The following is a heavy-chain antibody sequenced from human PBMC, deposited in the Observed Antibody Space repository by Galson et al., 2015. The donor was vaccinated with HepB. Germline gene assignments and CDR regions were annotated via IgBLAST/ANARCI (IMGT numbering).Heavy chain of an antibody. D-gene: IGHD2-2*01. CDR1: GYSFTNYW. V-gene: IGHV5-51*01. CDR3: ARLGCTSATCYRSYFQYNYIDV. Sequence: QSGAEVKKPGASLKISCKASGYSFTNYWIGWVRQMPGKGLEWMGIIYPGDSDTIYSPSLQGQVTMSVDKSISTAYLQWNSLKASDTALYYCARLGCTSATCYRSYFQYNYIDVWGKGTTVTVSS. J-gene: IGHJ6*03. CDR2: IYPGDSDT.